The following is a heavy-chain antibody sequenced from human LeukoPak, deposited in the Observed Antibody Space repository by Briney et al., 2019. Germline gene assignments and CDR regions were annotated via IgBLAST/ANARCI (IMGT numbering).Heavy chain of an antibody. D-gene: IGHD3-9*01. J-gene: IGHJ4*02. V-gene: IGHV4-4*02. CDR3: GKTDIYVNPIDY. CDR2: IHRDGRT. Sequence: PSETLSLTCAVSGVSISSSEWWIWVRQPPGQGLEWIGEIHRDGRTRYNPSLKSRVTMSMDYSKNQFSLSVTSVTAADTATYYCGKTDIYVNPIDYWGPGSLVTVSS. CDR1: GVSISSSEW.